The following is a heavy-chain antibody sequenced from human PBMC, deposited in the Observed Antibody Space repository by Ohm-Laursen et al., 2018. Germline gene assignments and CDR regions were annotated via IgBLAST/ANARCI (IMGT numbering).Heavy chain of an antibody. V-gene: IGHV1-8*01. CDR3: ARDGVDFWTGRPYYYYGMDV. CDR2: MNPNSGNT. J-gene: IGHJ6*02. CDR1: GYTFTSYD. D-gene: IGHD3/OR15-3a*01. Sequence: AASVKVSCNASGYTFTSYDINWVRQATGQGLEWMGWMNPNSGNTGYAQKFQGRVTMTRNTSISTAYMELSSLRSEDTAVYYCARDGVDFWTGRPYYYYGMDVWGQGTTVTVSS.